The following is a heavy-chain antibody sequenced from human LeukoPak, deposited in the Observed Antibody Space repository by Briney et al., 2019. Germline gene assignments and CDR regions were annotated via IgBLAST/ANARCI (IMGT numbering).Heavy chain of an antibody. CDR3: ARLSDSSGYYYANYFDY. CDR1: GYSFTSYW. V-gene: IGHV5-51*01. Sequence: GESLKISCKGSGYSFTSYWIGWVRQMPGKGLEWTGIIYPGDSDTRYSPSFQGQVTISADKSISTAYLQWSSLKASDTAMHYCARLSDSSGYYYANYFDYWGQGTLVTVSS. CDR2: IYPGDSDT. D-gene: IGHD3-22*01. J-gene: IGHJ4*02.